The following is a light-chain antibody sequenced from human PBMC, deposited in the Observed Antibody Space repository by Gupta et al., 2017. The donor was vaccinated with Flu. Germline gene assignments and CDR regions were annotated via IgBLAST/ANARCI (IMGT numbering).Light chain of an antibody. CDR3: SSYTSSSTLYV. CDR2: DVS. CDR1: SDVGGYNY. V-gene: IGLV2-14*04. Sequence: SDVGGYNYFYWYQQHPGKAPKLMIYDVSSRPSGVSNRFSGSKSGNAASLTISGLQAEDEADYYCSSYTSSSTLYVFGTGTKVTVL. J-gene: IGLJ1*01.